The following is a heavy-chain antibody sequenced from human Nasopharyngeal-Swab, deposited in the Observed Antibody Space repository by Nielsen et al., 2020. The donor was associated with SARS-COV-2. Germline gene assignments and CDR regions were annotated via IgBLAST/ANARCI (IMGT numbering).Heavy chain of an antibody. J-gene: IGHJ6*02. CDR1: GFTFSSCS. Sequence: GESLKISCAASGFTFSSCSMNWVRQAPGKGLEWVSSISSSSSYIYYADSVKGRFTISRDNAKNSLYLQMNSLRAEDTAVYYCARVSGTQSIYYYYGMDVWGQGTTVTVSS. D-gene: IGHD1-1*01. CDR2: ISSSSSYI. V-gene: IGHV3-21*01. CDR3: ARVSGTQSIYYYYGMDV.